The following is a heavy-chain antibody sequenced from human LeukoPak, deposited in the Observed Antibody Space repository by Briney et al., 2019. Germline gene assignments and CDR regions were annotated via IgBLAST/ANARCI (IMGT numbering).Heavy chain of an antibody. Sequence: GESLKISCAASGFAFSSYAMHWVRQAPGKGLEWVAVISYDGSNKYYADSVKGRFTISRDNSKNTLYLQMNSLRPDDTAVYYCARKMVGAIYFDYWGQGTLVTVSS. CDR2: ISYDGSNK. V-gene: IGHV3-30-3*01. CDR3: ARKMVGAIYFDY. D-gene: IGHD1-26*01. J-gene: IGHJ4*02. CDR1: GFAFSSYA.